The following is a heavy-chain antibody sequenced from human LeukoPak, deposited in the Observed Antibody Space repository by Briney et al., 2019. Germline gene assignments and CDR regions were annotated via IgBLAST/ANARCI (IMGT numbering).Heavy chain of an antibody. Sequence: GGSLRLSCAASGFTFSSYAMSWVRQAPGKGLEWVANINQDGSAKYYVDSVKGRLTISRDNAKNSLYLQMDSLRAEDTAVYYCARDQLGPFDYWGQGTLVTVSS. CDR1: GFTFSSYA. J-gene: IGHJ4*02. V-gene: IGHV3-7*01. CDR3: ARDQLGPFDY. CDR2: INQDGSAK. D-gene: IGHD7-27*01.